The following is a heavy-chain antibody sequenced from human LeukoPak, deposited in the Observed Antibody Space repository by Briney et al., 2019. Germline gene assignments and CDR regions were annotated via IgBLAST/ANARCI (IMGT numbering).Heavy chain of an antibody. J-gene: IGHJ5*02. CDR3: AREFMTTAFHWFDP. D-gene: IGHD4-11*01. CDR2: ISSSRSTI. V-gene: IGHV3-48*04. CDR1: GFTFSSYS. Sequence: GGSLRLSCAASGFTFSSYSMNWVCQAPGKGLEWVSYISSSRSTIYYADSVKGRFTISRDNAKNSLYLQMNSLRAEDTAVYCCAREFMTTAFHWFDPWGQGTLVTVSS.